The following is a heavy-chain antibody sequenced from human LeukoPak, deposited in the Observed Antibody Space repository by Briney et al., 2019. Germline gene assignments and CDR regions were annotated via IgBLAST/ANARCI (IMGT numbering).Heavy chain of an antibody. CDR2: IYSGGST. J-gene: IGHJ4*02. CDR1: GFTFSSYE. Sequence: PGGSLRLSCAASGFTFSSYEMNWVRQAPGKGLEWVSVIYSGGSTYYADSVKGRFTISRDNSKNTLYLQMNSLRAEDTAVYYCARDGYRPYWGQGTLVTVSS. D-gene: IGHD6-13*01. V-gene: IGHV3-53*01. CDR3: ARDGYRPY.